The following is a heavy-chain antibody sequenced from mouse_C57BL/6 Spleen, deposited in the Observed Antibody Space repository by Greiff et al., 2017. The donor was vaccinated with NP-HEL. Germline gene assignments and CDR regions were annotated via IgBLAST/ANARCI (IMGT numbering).Heavy chain of an antibody. CDR1: GYTFTDYY. J-gene: IGHJ3*01. Sequence: VQLQQSGPELVKPGASVKISCKASGYTFTDYYMNWVKQSHGKSLEWIGDINPNNGGTSYNQKFKGKATLTVDKSSSTAYTELRSLTSEDSAVYYCARREAAQATGWFAYWGQGTLVTVSA. CDR3: ARREAAQATGWFAY. D-gene: IGHD3-2*02. CDR2: INPNNGGT. V-gene: IGHV1-26*01.